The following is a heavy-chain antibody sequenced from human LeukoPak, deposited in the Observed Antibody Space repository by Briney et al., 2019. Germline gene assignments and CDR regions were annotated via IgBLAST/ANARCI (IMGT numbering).Heavy chain of an antibody. CDR1: GFSVSSNF. D-gene: IGHD1-14*01. V-gene: IGHV3-53*01. Sequence: PGGSLRLSCAASGFSVSSNFMTWVRRAPGKGLEWVSVIFSGGSTYYADSVKGRFTISRDNSKNTLSLQMNSLRAEDSAVYYCAKGSRTPMGYYYYGMGVWGQGTTVTVSS. J-gene: IGHJ6*02. CDR2: IFSGGST. CDR3: AKGSRTPMGYYYYGMGV.